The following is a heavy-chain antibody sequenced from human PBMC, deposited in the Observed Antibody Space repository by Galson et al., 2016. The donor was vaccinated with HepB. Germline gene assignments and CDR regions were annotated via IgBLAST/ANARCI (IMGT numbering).Heavy chain of an antibody. CDR2: IDPGDSQT. CDR3: ARRRYFYNSSGRSTYWYFDF. D-gene: IGHD3-22*01. Sequence: QSGAEVKKPGESLRISCKASGYRFSTYWINWVRQTHGKGLEWMGRIDPGDSQTNYNPSFEGHVYISVDNSITTAYLQWSSLRASDTAIYYCARRRYFYNSSGRSTYWYFDFWGRGTLVTVSS. J-gene: IGHJ2*01. V-gene: IGHV5-10-1*01. CDR1: GYRFSTYW.